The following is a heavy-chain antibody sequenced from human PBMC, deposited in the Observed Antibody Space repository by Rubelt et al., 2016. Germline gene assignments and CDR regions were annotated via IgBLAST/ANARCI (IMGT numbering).Heavy chain of an antibody. V-gene: IGHV1-46*01. J-gene: IGHJ4*02. CDR1: GYTFTSYY. CDR2: INPSGGST. D-gene: IGHD3-22*01. CDR3: ARANSGSGYFGIDY. Sequence: QVQLVQSGAEVRKPGSSVRVSCKASGYTFTSYYMHWVRQAPGQGLEWMGIINPSGGSTGYAQKFQGRITMTRDTSTSTVYMELSSLRSEDTAVYYCARANSGSGYFGIDYWGQGTLVTVSS.